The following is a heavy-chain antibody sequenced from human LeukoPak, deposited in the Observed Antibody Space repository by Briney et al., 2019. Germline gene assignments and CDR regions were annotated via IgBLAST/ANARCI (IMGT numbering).Heavy chain of an antibody. V-gene: IGHV3-7*01. CDR2: INQDGSKK. D-gene: IGHD4-17*01. Sequence: SGGSLRISCAASGFTFSSYWMKWVRQAPGKGLEWVANINQDGSKKYYVDSVKGRFTIFRDNAKNSLYLQMISLRAEDTAVYFCARDRYGDYAIDYWGQGTLVTVSS. J-gene: IGHJ4*02. CDR3: ARDRYGDYAIDY. CDR1: GFTFSSYW.